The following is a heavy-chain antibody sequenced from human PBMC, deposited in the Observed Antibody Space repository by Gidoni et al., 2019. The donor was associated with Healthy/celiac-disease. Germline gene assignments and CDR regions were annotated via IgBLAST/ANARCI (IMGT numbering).Heavy chain of an antibody. Sequence: EVQLVESGGGLVKPGGSLRLSCAASGFTFRNAWMSWVRQAPGKGLEWVGRIKSKTDGGTTDYTAPVKGRFAISRDDSKNTLYLQMNSLKTEDTAVYYCTTDRYGGNSRWYWGQGALVTVSS. CDR2: IKSKTDGGTT. V-gene: IGHV3-15*01. J-gene: IGHJ4*02. D-gene: IGHD4-17*01. CDR3: TTDRYGGNSRWY. CDR1: GFTFRNAW.